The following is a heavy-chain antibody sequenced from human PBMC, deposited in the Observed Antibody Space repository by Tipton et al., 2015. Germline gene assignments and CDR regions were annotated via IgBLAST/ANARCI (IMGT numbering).Heavy chain of an antibody. D-gene: IGHD4-23*01. Sequence: TLSLTCDVSGYSISSGYYWSWIRQPPGMGLEWIASIHYGGNTHYNPSLMSRVTISVDTSKNQFSLKMTSVTTTDTAVYYCARARGRHGGLFDSWGQGTLVTVSS. CDR2: IHYGGNT. CDR1: GYSISSGYY. CDR3: ARARGRHGGLFDS. J-gene: IGHJ4*02. V-gene: IGHV4-38-2*01.